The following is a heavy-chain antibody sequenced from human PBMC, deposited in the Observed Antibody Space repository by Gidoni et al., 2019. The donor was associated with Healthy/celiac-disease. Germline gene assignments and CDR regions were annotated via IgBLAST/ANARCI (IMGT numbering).Heavy chain of an antibody. Sequence: EVQLVETDGGLIQPGVSLRLSCAASGFTVSSNYMSWVRQAPGTGLEWVSVIYSGGSTYCADSVKGRFTISRDNSKNTLYLQMNSLRAEDTAVYYCARDSGYYYHYFDYWGQGTLVTVSS. J-gene: IGHJ4*02. V-gene: IGHV3-53*02. CDR3: ARDSGYYYHYFDY. CDR2: IYSGGST. CDR1: GFTVSSNY. D-gene: IGHD3-22*01.